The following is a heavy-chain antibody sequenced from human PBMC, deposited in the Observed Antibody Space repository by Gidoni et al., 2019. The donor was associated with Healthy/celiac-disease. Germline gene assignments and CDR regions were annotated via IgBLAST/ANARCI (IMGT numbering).Heavy chain of an antibody. Sequence: QVSLVQSGGEVTKPGYSVKVYRTASGGPVSSYAISWVRQAPGQGLEWMGGIIPIYGTANYAQKFQGRVTITADKATSTAYMELSSLRSEDTAVYYCARAPLRYFDWSQLGYFDLWGRGTLVTVSS. CDR2: IIPIYGTA. D-gene: IGHD3-9*01. V-gene: IGHV1-69*06. J-gene: IGHJ2*01. CDR3: ARAPLRYFDWSQLGYFDL. CDR1: GGPVSSYA.